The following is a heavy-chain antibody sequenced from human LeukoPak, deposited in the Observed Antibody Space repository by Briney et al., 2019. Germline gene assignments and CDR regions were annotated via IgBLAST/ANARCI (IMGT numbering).Heavy chain of an antibody. CDR1: GGSISSSSYY. J-gene: IGHJ5*02. D-gene: IGHD4-23*01. V-gene: IGHV4-39*01. CDR3: ARLCSDHGGNWFDP. Sequence: SETLSLTCTISGGSISSSSYYWGWIRQPPGKGLEWIGSIYYSGSTYYNPSLKSRVTISVDTSKNQFSLKLSSVTAADTAVYYCARLCSDHGGNWFDPWGQGTLVTVSS. CDR2: IYYSGST.